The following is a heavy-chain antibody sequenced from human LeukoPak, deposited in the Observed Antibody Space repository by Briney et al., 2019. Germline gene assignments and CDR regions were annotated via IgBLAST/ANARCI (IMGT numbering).Heavy chain of an antibody. J-gene: IGHJ4*02. CDR3: ARETSSGWYLSFDY. D-gene: IGHD6-19*01. V-gene: IGHV3-30-3*01. CDR2: ISYDGSNK. CDR1: GFTFSSYT. Sequence: EGSLRLSCAASGFTFSSYTMYWVRQAPGKGLEWVAVISYDGSNKYYADSVKGRFTISRDNSKNTLYLQMNSLRAEDTAVYYCARETSSGWYLSFDYWGQGTLVTVSS.